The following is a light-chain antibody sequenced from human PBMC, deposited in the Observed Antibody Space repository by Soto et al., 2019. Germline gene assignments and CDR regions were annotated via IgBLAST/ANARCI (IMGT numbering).Light chain of an antibody. CDR2: EVS. J-gene: IGLJ1*01. V-gene: IGLV2-14*01. Sequence: QSALTQPASVSGSPGQSITISCTGTSGDVDAFDYVSWYQQHPGKAPKLMIFEVSDRPSGVSDRFSGSKSGSTASLTISGLQAEDEADYSCTSFTSSSTQVFGTGTKLTVL. CDR3: TSFTSSSTQV. CDR1: SGDVDAFDY.